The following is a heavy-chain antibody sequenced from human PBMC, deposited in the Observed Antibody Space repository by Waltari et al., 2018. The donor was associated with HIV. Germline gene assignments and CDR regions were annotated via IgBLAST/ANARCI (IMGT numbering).Heavy chain of an antibody. CDR1: GYSFTSYW. D-gene: IGHD5-12*01. CDR2: IYPGDSET. V-gene: IGHV5-51*03. J-gene: IGHJ4*02. Sequence: EVQLVQSGAEVKKPGESLKISCKGSGYSFTSYWIGWVRQMPGKGLEWMGIIYPGDSETRYSPTFQGQVTISADKSCSTDYLQWSSRKASDTAMYYCARRGVRWLQMGPWDYWGQGTLVTVSS. CDR3: ARRGVRWLQMGPWDY.